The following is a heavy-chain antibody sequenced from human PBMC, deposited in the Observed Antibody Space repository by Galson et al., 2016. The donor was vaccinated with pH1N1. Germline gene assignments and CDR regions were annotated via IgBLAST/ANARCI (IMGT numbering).Heavy chain of an antibody. Sequence: SLRLSCAASGFTFDDYAMHWVRQAPGKGLEWVSGISWNSGTLGYADSVKGRFTISRDNAKNSLYLQMNSLRAEDTALYYCAKDIPHSTVTTTAGFDPWGQGTLVTVSS. CDR3: AKDIPHSTVTTTAGFDP. CDR2: ISWNSGTL. J-gene: IGHJ5*02. D-gene: IGHD4-17*01. V-gene: IGHV3-9*01. CDR1: GFTFDDYA.